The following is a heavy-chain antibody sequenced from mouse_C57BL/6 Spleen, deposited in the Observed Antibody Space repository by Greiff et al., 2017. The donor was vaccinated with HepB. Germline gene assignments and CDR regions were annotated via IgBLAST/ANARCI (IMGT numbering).Heavy chain of an antibody. CDR1: GYSITSGYY. J-gene: IGHJ2*01. CDR3: AREGHYDYIFDY. D-gene: IGHD2-4*01. Sequence: ESGPGLVKPSQSLSLTCSVTGYSITSGYYWNWIRQFPGNKLEWMGYISYDGSNNYNPSLKNRISITRDTSKNQFFLKLNSVTTEDTATYYCAREGHYDYIFDYWGQGTTLTVSS. V-gene: IGHV3-6*01. CDR2: ISYDGSN.